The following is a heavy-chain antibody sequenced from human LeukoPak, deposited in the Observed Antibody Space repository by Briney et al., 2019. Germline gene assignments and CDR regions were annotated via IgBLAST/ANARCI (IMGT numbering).Heavy chain of an antibody. Sequence: GGSLKLSCTASGFTFGDYAMSWVRQAPGKGLEWVGFIRSKAYGGTTEYAASVKGRFTISRDDSKSIAYLQMNSLKTEDTAVYYCTRDLRITMIVVVTTRWYYYGMDVWGQGTTVTVSS. CDR2: IRSKAYGGTT. V-gene: IGHV3-49*04. D-gene: IGHD3-22*01. J-gene: IGHJ6*02. CDR3: TRDLRITMIVVVTTRWYYYGMDV. CDR1: GFTFGDYA.